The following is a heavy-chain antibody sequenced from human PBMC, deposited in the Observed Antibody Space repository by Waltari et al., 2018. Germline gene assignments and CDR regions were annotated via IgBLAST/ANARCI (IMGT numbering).Heavy chain of an antibody. CDR2: IKQDGSEE. CDR3: ARERRGQSGWYYFDF. J-gene: IGHJ4*02. Sequence: EVQLVESGGGLVQPGGSLRLSCAASGISFSSFWMTWVRQAPGKGLEWVANIKQDGSEEYYVDSVKGRFTNSKDNAKNSLYLQMNSLRAEDTAVYFCARERRGQSGWYYFDFWGQGSLVTVSS. D-gene: IGHD6-19*01. V-gene: IGHV3-7*01. CDR1: GISFSSFW.